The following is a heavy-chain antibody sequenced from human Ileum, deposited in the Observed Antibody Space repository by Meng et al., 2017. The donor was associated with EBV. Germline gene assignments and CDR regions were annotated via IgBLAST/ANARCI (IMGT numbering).Heavy chain of an antibody. Sequence: QLEDAGRGLFKPSETLSFTFSVSNGSVSSYGYYWTWIRQPPGKGLEWIGYMSYTGSTNYKSTLKSRVTISVDKSKNQFSLKLSSVTAADTAVYYCARERGGGDRGIQWGQGTLVTVSS. D-gene: IGHD2-21*02. V-gene: IGHV4-61*08. J-gene: IGHJ4*02. CDR3: ARERGGGDRGIQ. CDR1: NGSVSSYGYY. CDR2: MSYTGST.